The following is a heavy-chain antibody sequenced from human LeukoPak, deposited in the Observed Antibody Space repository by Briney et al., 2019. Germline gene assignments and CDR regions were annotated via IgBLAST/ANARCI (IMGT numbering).Heavy chain of an antibody. CDR1: GFTFSIYW. Sequence: PGGSLRLSCAASGFTFSIYWMSWVRQPPGKGLEWVANIKHDGSEKCYVDSVKGRLTISRDNAKNSLYLQMNSLTAEDTAMNYCARVGTAEGTLEDYWGRGPLVTVSS. J-gene: IGHJ4*02. CDR2: IKHDGSEK. V-gene: IGHV3-7*01. CDR3: ARVGTAEGTLEDY. D-gene: IGHD6-13*01.